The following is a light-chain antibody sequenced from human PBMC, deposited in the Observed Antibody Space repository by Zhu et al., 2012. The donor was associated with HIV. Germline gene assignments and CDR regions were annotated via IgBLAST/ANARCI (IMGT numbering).Light chain of an antibody. CDR3: QQRINWPLT. J-gene: IGKJ4*01. V-gene: IGKV3-11*01. Sequence: EIVLTQSPATPSLSPGERATLSCRASQSVSSFLAWYQQKPGQAPRLLIYDASKRATGIPARFSGSGSGTDFTLTISSLEPEDFALYYCQQRINWPLTFGGGTKVEIK. CDR2: DAS. CDR1: QSVSSF.